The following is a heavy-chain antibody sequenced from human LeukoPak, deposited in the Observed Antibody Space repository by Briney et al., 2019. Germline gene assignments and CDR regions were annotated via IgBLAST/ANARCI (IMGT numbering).Heavy chain of an antibody. V-gene: IGHV1-69*01. CDR1: GGTFSSYA. D-gene: IGHD3-3*01. CDR2: VIPIFGTA. CDR3: ARDSGGIFGVIRAPDY. J-gene: IGHJ4*02. Sequence: SMKVSCKASGGTFSSYAISWVRQAPGQGLEWMGGVIPIFGTANYAQKFQGRVTITADESTSTAYMELSSLRSEDTAVYYCARDSGGIFGVIRAPDYWGQGTLVTVSS.